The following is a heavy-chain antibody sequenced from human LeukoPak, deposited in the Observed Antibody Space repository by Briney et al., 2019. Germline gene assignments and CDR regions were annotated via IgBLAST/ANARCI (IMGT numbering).Heavy chain of an antibody. CDR3: ARHVGTPTPRIFDY. CDR2: FYYSGST. D-gene: IGHD1-26*01. V-gene: IGHV4-39*01. J-gene: IGHJ4*02. CDR1: GGSISSSSYY. Sequence: SETLSLTCTVSGGSISSSSYYWGWIRQPPGKGLEWIGSFYYSGSTYYNPSLKSRVTISVDTSRNQFSLRLSSVTAADTAAYYCARHVGTPTPRIFDYWGQGSLVTVSS.